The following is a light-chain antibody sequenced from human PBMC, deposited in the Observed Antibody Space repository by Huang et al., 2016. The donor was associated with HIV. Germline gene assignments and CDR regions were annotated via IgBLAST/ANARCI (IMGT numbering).Light chain of an antibody. CDR2: AAS. Sequence: DIQMTQSPSSLSASVGDRVTITGRASQSISRSLTWYQQKPGKAPKLLIYAASRLQSGVPSRFSGSGSGTDFTLTISSLQPEDFATYYCQQSYSTPTFGQGTKLEIK. J-gene: IGKJ2*01. CDR3: QQSYSTPT. V-gene: IGKV1-39*01. CDR1: QSISRS.